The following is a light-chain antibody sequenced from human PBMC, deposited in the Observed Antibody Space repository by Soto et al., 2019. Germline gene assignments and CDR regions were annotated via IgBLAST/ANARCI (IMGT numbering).Light chain of an antibody. J-gene: IGKJ5*01. V-gene: IGKV3-15*01. CDR3: QQHNNWYPIT. Sequence: EIVMTQSPATLSVSPGERATLSCRASQSVSSSLAWYQQKPGQAPRLLIYGASTRATGIPARFSGSGSGTEVTLSISSLQSEDFAVYYCQQHNNWYPITFGQGTRLEIK. CDR1: QSVSSS. CDR2: GAS.